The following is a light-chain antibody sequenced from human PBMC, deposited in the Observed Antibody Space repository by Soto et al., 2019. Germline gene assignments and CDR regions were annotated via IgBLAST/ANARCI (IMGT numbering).Light chain of an antibody. Sequence: QSALTQPPSASGSPGQSVTISCTGTSSDVGGYNYVSWYQQHPGKAPKVMIYEVNKRPSGVPDRFSGSKSGNTASLTVSGLQAEDEADYFCKSYPGINNWVFGGGTKVTVL. CDR1: SSDVGGYNY. V-gene: IGLV2-8*01. CDR3: KSYPGINNWV. CDR2: EVN. J-gene: IGLJ3*02.